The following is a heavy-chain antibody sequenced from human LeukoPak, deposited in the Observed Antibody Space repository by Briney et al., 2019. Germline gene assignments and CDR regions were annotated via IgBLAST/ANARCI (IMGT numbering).Heavy chain of an antibody. Sequence: PSETLSLTCSVSGGSIGSYHWNWIRQPSGKELEWIGIVFNNGGTKHNPSLKSRVAISVDTSKNQFALKLSSVTAADTAVYYCVASYGGYVLDYWGQGALVIVSS. CDR2: VFNNGGT. D-gene: IGHD5-12*01. J-gene: IGHJ4*02. V-gene: IGHV4-59*01. CDR3: VASYGGYVLDY. CDR1: GGSIGSYH.